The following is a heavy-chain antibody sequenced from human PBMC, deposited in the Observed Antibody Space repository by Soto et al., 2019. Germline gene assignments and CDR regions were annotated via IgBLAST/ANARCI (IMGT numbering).Heavy chain of an antibody. CDR1: RGAFSKFI. Sequence: SVKVSCKASRGAFSKFIVTWVRQAPGLGLEWVGGIIPIFGTANYAQKFQGRVTITADESTSTSYMEVNNLRSEDTAVYYCAKIKYSSPMGYYYGMDVWGQGTTVTVSS. CDR3: AKIKYSSPMGYYYGMDV. CDR2: IIPIFGTA. V-gene: IGHV1-69*13. D-gene: IGHD3-22*01. J-gene: IGHJ6*02.